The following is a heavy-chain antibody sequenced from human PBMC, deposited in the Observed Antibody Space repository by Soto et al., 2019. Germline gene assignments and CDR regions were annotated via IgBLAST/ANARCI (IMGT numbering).Heavy chain of an antibody. CDR3: ARESYMDY. D-gene: IGHD2-2*02. V-gene: IGHV3-66*01. CDR2: IYPGGGT. Sequence: GGSLRLSCAASGFTVGTNFMNWVRQAPGRGLEWVSVIYPGGGTYYADSVKGRFAVSRDTSKNTLYLQMDSLRVEDAAVYYCARESYMDYWGQGTQVTVSS. CDR1: GFTVGTNF. J-gene: IGHJ4*02.